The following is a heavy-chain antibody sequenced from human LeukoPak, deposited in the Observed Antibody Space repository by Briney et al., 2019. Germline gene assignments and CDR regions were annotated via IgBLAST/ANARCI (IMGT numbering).Heavy chain of an antibody. CDR3: ARGEYSSSWYWFDP. J-gene: IGHJ5*02. D-gene: IGHD6-13*01. Sequence: ASVKVSCKASGYTFTGYYMHWVRQAPGQGLEWMGWIIPNSGGTNYAQKFQGRVTMPRDTSISTAYMELSRLRSDDTAVYYCARGEYSSSWYWFDPWGQGTLVTVSS. CDR1: GYTFTGYY. V-gene: IGHV1-2*02. CDR2: IIPNSGGT.